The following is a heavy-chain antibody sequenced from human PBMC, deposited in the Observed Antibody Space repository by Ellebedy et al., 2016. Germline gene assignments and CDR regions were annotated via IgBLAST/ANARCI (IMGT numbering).Heavy chain of an antibody. D-gene: IGHD6-19*01. V-gene: IGHV4-59*02. CDR2: VFHTGTT. Sequence: SETLSLTCNVSGGSVSSDYWNWIRRPPGKGLEWIGYVFHTGTTNYNPSLKSRVTMSVDTSKSQFSMRLTSVTAADTAVYYCAKWNGGWYAFEVWGQGTMVTVSS. CDR3: AKWNGGWYAFEV. J-gene: IGHJ3*01. CDR1: GGSVSSDY.